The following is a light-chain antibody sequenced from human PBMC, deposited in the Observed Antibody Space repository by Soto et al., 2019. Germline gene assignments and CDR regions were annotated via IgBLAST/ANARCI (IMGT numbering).Light chain of an antibody. CDR3: YQYNTYSQT. CDR2: AAS. J-gene: IGKJ1*01. CDR1: QSISSY. V-gene: IGKV1-39*01. Sequence: DIQMTQSPSSLSASVGDRVTITCRASQSISSYLNWYQQKPGKAPKLLIYAASSLQTGVPXRFSGSGSGTDFTLTISSLQPEDFATYYFYQYNTYSQTFCQGTQVDIK.